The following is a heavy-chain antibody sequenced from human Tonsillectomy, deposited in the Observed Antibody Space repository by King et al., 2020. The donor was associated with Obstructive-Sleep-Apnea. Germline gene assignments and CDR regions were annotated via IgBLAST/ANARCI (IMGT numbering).Heavy chain of an antibody. Sequence: LQLQESGPGLVKPSETLSLTCTVSGGSISSSSYYWGWIRQPPGKGLEWIGGIYYSGSTYYNPALKSRVTISVDTSKNQFSLKLSSVTAADTAVYYCARLFGYCSSTSCYAWDDAFDIWGQGTMVTVSS. CDR1: GGSISSSSYY. J-gene: IGHJ3*02. D-gene: IGHD2-2*03. V-gene: IGHV4-39*01. CDR2: IYYSGST. CDR3: ARLFGYCSSTSCYAWDDAFDI.